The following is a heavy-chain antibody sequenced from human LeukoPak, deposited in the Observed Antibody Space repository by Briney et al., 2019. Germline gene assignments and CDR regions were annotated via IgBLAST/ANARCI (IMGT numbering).Heavy chain of an antibody. CDR1: GFTFSSYG. CDR2: ISYDGSNR. V-gene: IGHV3-30*18. CDR3: AKDQDTAMVPYDAFDI. D-gene: IGHD5-18*01. Sequence: QPGRSLRLSCAASGFTFSSYGMHWVRQAPGKGLEWVAVISYDGSNRYYADSVKGRFTISRDKSKNTLYLQMNSLRAEDTAVNYCAKDQDTAMVPYDAFDIWGQGTMVTVSS. J-gene: IGHJ3*02.